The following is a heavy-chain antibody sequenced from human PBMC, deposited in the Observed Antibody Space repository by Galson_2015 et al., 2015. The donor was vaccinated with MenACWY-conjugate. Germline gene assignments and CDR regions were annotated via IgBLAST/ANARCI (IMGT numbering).Heavy chain of an antibody. D-gene: IGHD3-22*01. Sequence: LRLSCAASGFIIRNYVMNWVRQTPGKGLEWVSSIDSIGHITYYADSVKGRFTVSGDGSQIHLDMNNLRAEDTAVYYCARVPRRTYDASGSYFDSWGQGTLVTVSS. CDR3: ARVPRRTYDASGSYFDS. CDR2: IDSIGHIT. J-gene: IGHJ4*02. V-gene: IGHV3-23*01. CDR1: GFIIRNYV.